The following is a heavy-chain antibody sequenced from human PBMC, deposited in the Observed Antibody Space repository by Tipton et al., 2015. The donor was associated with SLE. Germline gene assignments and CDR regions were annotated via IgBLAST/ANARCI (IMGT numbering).Heavy chain of an antibody. V-gene: IGHV4-39*01. Sequence: TLSLTCTVSGGSISSSSYYWGWIRQPPGKGREWIGCIYYSGSTNYNPSLKSRVTISVDTSKNQFSLKRSSATAADTSVYYCARVKAVAGHGNAFDIWGQGTMVTGSS. CDR1: GGSISSSSYY. CDR3: ARVKAVAGHGNAFDI. CDR2: IYYSGST. D-gene: IGHD6-19*01. J-gene: IGHJ3*02.